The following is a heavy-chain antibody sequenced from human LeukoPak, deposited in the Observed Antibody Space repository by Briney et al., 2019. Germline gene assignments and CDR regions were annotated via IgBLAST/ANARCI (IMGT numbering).Heavy chain of an antibody. D-gene: IGHD6-13*01. CDR3: ARGGSSWYSNYYYYYMDV. CDR2: IYTSGST. J-gene: IGHJ6*03. CDR1: GGSISSGSYY. Sequence: SETLSLTCTVSGGSISSGSYYWSWIRQPAGKGLEWIGRIYTSGSTNYNPSLKSRVTISVDTSKNQFSLKLSSVTAADTAVYYCARGGSSWYSNYYYYYMDVWGKGTTVTISS. V-gene: IGHV4-61*02.